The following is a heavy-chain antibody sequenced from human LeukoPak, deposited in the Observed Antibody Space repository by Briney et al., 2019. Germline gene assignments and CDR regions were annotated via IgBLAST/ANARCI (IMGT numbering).Heavy chain of an antibody. V-gene: IGHV1-69*05. CDR1: GGTFSSYA. D-gene: IGHD2-21*02. Sequence: ASVKVSCKASGGTFSSYAISWVRQAPGQGLEWMGGIIPIFGTANYAQKFQGRVTITTDESTSTAYMELSSLRSEGTAVYYCARDSCGGDCYPGSYASDIWGQGTMVTVSS. CDR2: IIPIFGTA. J-gene: IGHJ3*02. CDR3: ARDSCGGDCYPGSYASDI.